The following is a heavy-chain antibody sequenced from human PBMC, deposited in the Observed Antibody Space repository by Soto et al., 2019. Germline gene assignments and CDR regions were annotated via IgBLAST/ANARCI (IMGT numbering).Heavy chain of an antibody. CDR2: ISYDGSNK. D-gene: IGHD6-19*01. J-gene: IGHJ4*02. CDR1: GFTFSSYG. V-gene: IGHV3-30*18. Sequence: QVQLVESGGGVVQPGRSLRLSCAASGFTFSSYGMHWVRQAPGKGLEWVAVISYDGSNKYYADSVKGRFTISRDNSKNTLYLQMNSLRAEDTAVYYCAKDQKAVASGVCDYWGQGTLVTVSS. CDR3: AKDQKAVASGVCDY.